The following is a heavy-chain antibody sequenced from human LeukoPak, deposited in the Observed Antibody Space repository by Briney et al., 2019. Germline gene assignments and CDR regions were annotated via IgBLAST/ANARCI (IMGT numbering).Heavy chain of an antibody. CDR1: GFTFSSYA. Sequence: GGSLRLSCAASGFTFSSYAMHWVRQAPGKGLEWVAFISYDGSNKYYADSVKGRFTISRDNSKNTLYLQMNSLRAEDTAVYYCATLIIVATTTQDYWGQGTLVTVSS. D-gene: IGHD5-12*01. CDR2: ISYDGSNK. CDR3: ATLIIVATTTQDY. J-gene: IGHJ4*02. V-gene: IGHV3-30-3*01.